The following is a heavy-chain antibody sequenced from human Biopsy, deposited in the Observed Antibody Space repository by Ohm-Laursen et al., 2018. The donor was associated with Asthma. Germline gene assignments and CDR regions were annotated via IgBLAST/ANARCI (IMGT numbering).Heavy chain of an antibody. V-gene: IGHV3-9*01. Sequence: SLRLSCSASGFSFDDCAMHWVRQAPGKGLEWVSSISWNSGNIDYAVSVKGRFTISRDNAKNSLYLQMQSLRPEDTAFYYCAKSADYYDSTDYLDFWGRGTLVTASS. J-gene: IGHJ4*01. CDR1: GFSFDDCA. CDR3: AKSADYYDSTDYLDF. D-gene: IGHD3-22*01. CDR2: ISWNSGNI.